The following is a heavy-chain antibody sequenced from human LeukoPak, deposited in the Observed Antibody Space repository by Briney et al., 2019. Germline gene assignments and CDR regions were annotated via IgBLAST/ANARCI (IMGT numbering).Heavy chain of an antibody. CDR3: TRGLVARFDP. Sequence: ASVTVSCKASGYTFTTYDINWVRQSPGQGLEWLGWMNPNSGNTGYAQKFQGRVTMTRDTSISTAYMELSSLRSEDTAVYYCTRGLVARFDPWGQGTLVTVSP. CDR1: GYTFTTYD. J-gene: IGHJ5*02. V-gene: IGHV1-8*01. CDR2: MNPNSGNT. D-gene: IGHD5-12*01.